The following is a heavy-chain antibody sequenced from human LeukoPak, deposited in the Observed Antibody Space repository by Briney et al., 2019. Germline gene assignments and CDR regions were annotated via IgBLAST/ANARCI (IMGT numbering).Heavy chain of an antibody. J-gene: IGHJ6*04. CDR2: INAGNGNT. Sequence: GASVKVSCKASGYTFTSYAMHWVRQAPGQRLEWMGWINAGNGNTKYSQKFQGRVTTTRDTSASTAYMELRSLRSDDTAVYYCARDKGAPMVRGVYGMDVWGKGTTVTVSS. CDR1: GYTFTSYA. CDR3: ARDKGAPMVRGVYGMDV. V-gene: IGHV1-3*01. D-gene: IGHD3-10*01.